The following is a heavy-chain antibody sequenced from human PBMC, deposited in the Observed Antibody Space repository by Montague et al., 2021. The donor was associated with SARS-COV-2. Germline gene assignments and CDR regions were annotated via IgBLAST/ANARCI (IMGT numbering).Heavy chain of an antibody. CDR1: GFTFNNYA. CDR3: AKDPVPVAGRYFDY. Sequence: SLRLSCAASGFTFNNYAMNWVRQAPGKGLEWVSVIASGGRSTFYADSVKGRFTISRDNSKDTLYLQMYSLRPEDTAIYYCAKDPVPVAGRYFDYWGQGTLGTVAS. CDR2: IASGGRST. V-gene: IGHV3-23*03. J-gene: IGHJ4*02. D-gene: IGHD6-19*01.